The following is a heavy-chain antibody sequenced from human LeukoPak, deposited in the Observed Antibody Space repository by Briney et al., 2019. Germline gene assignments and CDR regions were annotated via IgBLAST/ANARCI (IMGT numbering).Heavy chain of an antibody. V-gene: IGHV4-30-4*01. CDR1: GGSISSGDYY. D-gene: IGHD1-1*01. CDR2: IYYSGGT. CDR3: ARDLWATGTSNWFDP. J-gene: IGHJ5*02. Sequence: SQTLSLTCTVSGGSISSGDYYWSWIRQPPGKGLEWIGYIYYSGGTYYNPSLKSRVTISVDTSKNQFSLKLSSVTAADTAVYYCARDLWATGTSNWFDPWGQGTLVTVSS.